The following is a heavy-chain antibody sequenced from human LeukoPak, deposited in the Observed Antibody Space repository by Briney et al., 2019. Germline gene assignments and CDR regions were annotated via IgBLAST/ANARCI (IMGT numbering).Heavy chain of an antibody. Sequence: GESLQISSQGSGYGFTSYWIGWVRPVPGKGREWMGIIYPGDSDTRYSPSFQGQVTISADKSISTAYLQWSSLKASDTAMYYCARRHSGYDYYYYGMDVWGQGTTVTVSS. D-gene: IGHD5-12*01. CDR1: GYGFTSYW. CDR2: IYPGDSDT. V-gene: IGHV5-51*01. CDR3: ARRHSGYDYYYYGMDV. J-gene: IGHJ6*02.